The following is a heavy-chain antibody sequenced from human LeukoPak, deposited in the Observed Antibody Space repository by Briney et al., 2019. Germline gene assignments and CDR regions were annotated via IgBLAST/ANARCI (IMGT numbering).Heavy chain of an antibody. CDR2: ISAYNGNT. D-gene: IGHD1-26*01. Sequence: ASVKVSCKASGYTFTSYGISWVPQAPGQGLEWMGWISAYNGNTNYAQKLQGRVTMTTDTSTSTAYMELRSLKSDDTAVYYCARGYSGSYSGWFDPWGQGTLVTVSS. CDR1: GYTFTSYG. V-gene: IGHV1-18*01. J-gene: IGHJ5*02. CDR3: ARGYSGSYSGWFDP.